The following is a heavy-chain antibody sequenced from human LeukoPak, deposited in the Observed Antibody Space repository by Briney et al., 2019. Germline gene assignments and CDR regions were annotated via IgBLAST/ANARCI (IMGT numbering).Heavy chain of an antibody. V-gene: IGHV1-69*06. D-gene: IGHD3-22*01. J-gene: IGHJ4*02. CDR3: ATLQDMITLDY. CDR2: IIPIFGTA. Sequence: GASVKVSCKASGGTFSSYAISWVRQAPGQGLEWMGGIIPIFGTANYAQKFQGRVAMTEDTSTDTAHMELSSLRSEDTAVYYCATLQDMITLDYWGQGTLVTVSS. CDR1: GGTFSSYA.